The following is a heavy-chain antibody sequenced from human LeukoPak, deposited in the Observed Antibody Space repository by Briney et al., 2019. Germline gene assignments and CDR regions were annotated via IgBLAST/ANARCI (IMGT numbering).Heavy chain of an antibody. CDR3: AKEFCSGGSCSFDY. J-gene: IGHJ4*02. CDR2: IIPIFGTA. CDR1: GGTFSSYA. V-gene: IGHV1-69*01. D-gene: IGHD2-15*01. Sequence: ASVKVSCKASGGTFSSYAISWVRQAPGQGLEWMGGIIPIFGTANYAQKFQGRVTITADESMSTAYMELSSLRSEDTAVYYCAKEFCSGGSCSFDYWGQGTLVTVSS.